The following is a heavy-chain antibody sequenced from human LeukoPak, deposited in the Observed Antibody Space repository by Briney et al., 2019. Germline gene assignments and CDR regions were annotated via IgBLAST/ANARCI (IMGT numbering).Heavy chain of an antibody. CDR3: ARLDGYCSGGSCYSVSFVDP. J-gene: IGHJ5*02. CDR1: GGSISSSNYY. Sequence: SETLSLTCAVSGGSISSSNYYWGWIRQPPGKGLEWIGSIYYSGSTYYNPSLKSRVTISVDTSKNQFSLKLSSVTAADTAVYYCARLDGYCSGGSCYSVSFVDPWGQGTLVTVSS. V-gene: IGHV4-39*01. D-gene: IGHD2-15*01. CDR2: IYYSGST.